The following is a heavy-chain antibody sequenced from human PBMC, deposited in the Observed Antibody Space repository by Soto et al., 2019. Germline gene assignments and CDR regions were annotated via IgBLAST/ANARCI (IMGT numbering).Heavy chain of an antibody. CDR2: ISGSGGST. J-gene: IGHJ1*01. CDR1: GLTFSSYA. Sequence: PGGSLRLSCAASGLTFSSYAMSWVRQAPGKGLEWVSAISGSGGSTYYADSVKGRFTISRDNSKNTLYLQMNSLRAEDTAVYYCAKDYYGSGLKYFQHWGQGTLVTVSS. CDR3: AKDYYGSGLKYFQH. V-gene: IGHV3-23*01. D-gene: IGHD3-10*01.